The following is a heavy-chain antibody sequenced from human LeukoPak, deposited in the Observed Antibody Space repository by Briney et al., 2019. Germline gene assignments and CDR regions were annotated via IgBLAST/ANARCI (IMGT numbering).Heavy chain of an antibody. CDR3: ARANSYGANSNFDY. Sequence: PGGSLRLSCAASGFTFDDYGMNWVRQSPGKGLEWVSGINWNGGSTGYADSVKGRFTISRDNTKNSLYLQMNSLRAEDTALYYCARANSYGANSNFDYWRQGTLVTVSS. J-gene: IGHJ4*02. CDR1: GFTFDDYG. V-gene: IGHV3-20*04. D-gene: IGHD4-23*01. CDR2: INWNGGST.